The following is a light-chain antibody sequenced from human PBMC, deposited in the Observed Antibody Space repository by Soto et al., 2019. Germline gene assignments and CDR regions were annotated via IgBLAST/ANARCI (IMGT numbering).Light chain of an antibody. J-gene: IGKJ5*01. CDR2: GAS. Sequence: EIVLTQSPGTLSLSPGERATLSCRASQSVSNNYLAWYQQKPGQAPRLLIYGASNRATGIPDRFSGSGSGTDFPLHIRRIEPEGFAVSYCPEFSYSITFGQGTRLEIK. V-gene: IGKV3-20*01. CDR3: PEFSYSIT. CDR1: QSVSNNY.